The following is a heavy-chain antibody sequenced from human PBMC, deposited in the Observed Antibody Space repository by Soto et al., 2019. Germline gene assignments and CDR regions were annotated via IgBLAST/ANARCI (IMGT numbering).Heavy chain of an antibody. V-gene: IGHV6-1*01. CDR3: GTFLSTTSPQV. CDR2: TYYRSKWYN. J-gene: IGHJ6*02. Sequence: PSQTLSLTCAMSVASVSSKSAAWNWISQSPSRGLEWLGRTYYRSKWYNDYAVSVKSRITINPDTSKNQLSLHLNSVTPEDTAVYYCGTFLSTTSPQVLGEGTTVNLSS. CDR1: VASVSSKSAA. D-gene: IGHD2-2*01.